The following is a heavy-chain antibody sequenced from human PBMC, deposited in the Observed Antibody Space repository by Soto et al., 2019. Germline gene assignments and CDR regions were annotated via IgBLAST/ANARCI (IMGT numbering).Heavy chain of an antibody. CDR2: IYYSGST. CDR1: GGSISSYY. J-gene: IGHJ4*02. V-gene: IGHV4-59*01. Sequence: SETLSLTCTVPGGSISSYYWSWIRQPPGKGLEWIGYIYYSGSTNYNPSLKSRVTISVDTSKNQFSLKLSSVTAADTAVYYCARTIVVVPAAMGGVYFDYWGQGTLVTVSS. CDR3: ARTIVVVPAAMGGVYFDY. D-gene: IGHD2-2*01.